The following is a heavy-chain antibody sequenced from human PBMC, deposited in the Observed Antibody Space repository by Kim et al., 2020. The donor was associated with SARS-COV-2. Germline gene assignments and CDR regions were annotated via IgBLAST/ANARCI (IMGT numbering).Heavy chain of an antibody. V-gene: IGHV1-18*04. D-gene: IGHD1-1*01. CDR2: ISAYNGNT. J-gene: IGHJ4*02. Sequence: ASVKVSCKASGYTFTSYGISWVRQAPGQGLEWMGWISAYNGNTNYAQKLXGRXXXXTXXXTSRAYMELXSLRSDDTAVXXXXRDXXQTGTVNFDXXXXGTXXXV. CDR3: XRDXXQTGTVNFDX. CDR1: GYTFTSYG.